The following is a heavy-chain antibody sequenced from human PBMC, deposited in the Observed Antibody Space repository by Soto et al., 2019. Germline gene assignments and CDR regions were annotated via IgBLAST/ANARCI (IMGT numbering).Heavy chain of an antibody. CDR3: ASPPSSTRYYSGMDV. V-gene: IGHV1-69*12. Sequence: QVQLVQSGAEVKKPGSSVKVSCKASGGTFSSYAISWVRQAPGQGLEWMGGIIPIFGTANYAQKFQDRVTMTADESTSTAYRELSSLRAEDTAVDYCASPPSSTRYYSGMDVWGQGTTVTVSS. CDR1: GGTFSSYA. CDR2: IIPIFGTA. D-gene: IGHD2-2*01. J-gene: IGHJ6*02.